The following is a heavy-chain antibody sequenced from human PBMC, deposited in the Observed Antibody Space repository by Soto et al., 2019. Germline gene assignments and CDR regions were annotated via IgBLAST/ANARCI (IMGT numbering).Heavy chain of an antibody. Sequence: QVQRVQSGAEVKKPGSSVKVSCKASGGTFSRYAISWVRQAPGQGLEWMGGIIPIFGTANYAQKFQGRATITADESTSTAYMELSSLRAEDTAAYYCASRRSTSQYYYYGMDVWGQGTTVTVSS. V-gene: IGHV1-69*01. CDR2: IIPIFGTA. D-gene: IGHD2-2*01. J-gene: IGHJ6*02. CDR3: ASRRSTSQYYYYGMDV. CDR1: GGTFSRYA.